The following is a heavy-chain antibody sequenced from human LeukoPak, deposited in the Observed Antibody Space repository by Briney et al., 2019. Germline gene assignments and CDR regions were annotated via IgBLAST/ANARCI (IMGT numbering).Heavy chain of an antibody. CDR3: ARRLTTRSYYFDY. D-gene: IGHD3-16*01. Sequence: SETLSLTCIVSGGSISSDYWSWIRQPPGKGLEWIGDIYYSGTTNYNSSLKSRVTISVDTSKNQFSLRLSSVTAADTALYYCARRLTTRSYYFDYWGQGTLVTVSS. CDR2: IYYSGTT. J-gene: IGHJ4*02. CDR1: GGSISSDY. V-gene: IGHV4-59*01.